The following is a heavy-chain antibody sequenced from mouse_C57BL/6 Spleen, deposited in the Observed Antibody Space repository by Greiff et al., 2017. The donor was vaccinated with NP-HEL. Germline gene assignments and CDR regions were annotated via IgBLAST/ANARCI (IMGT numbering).Heavy chain of an antibody. J-gene: IGHJ1*03. V-gene: IGHV7-1*01. CDR2: SRNKANDYTT. Sequence: EVKVVESGGGLVQSGRSLRLSCATSGFTFSDFYMEWVRQAPGKELEWIAASRNKANDYTTEYSASVKGRFIVSRDTSQSILYLQMNALRAEDTAIYYCARDGGDFGFTTVANWYFDVWGTGTTVTVSS. CDR3: ARDGGDFGFTTVANWYFDV. CDR1: GFTFSDFY. D-gene: IGHD1-1*01.